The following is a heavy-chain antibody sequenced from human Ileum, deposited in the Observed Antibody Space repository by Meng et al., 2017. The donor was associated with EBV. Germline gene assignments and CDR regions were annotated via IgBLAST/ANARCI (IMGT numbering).Heavy chain of an antibody. CDR2: IRNKTNGGTA. CDR3: TTGKQWLVP. CDR1: GFTFTNAW. V-gene: IGHV3-15*02. J-gene: IGHJ5*02. D-gene: IGHD6-19*01. Sequence: DVQLVASGEALVKPGGSLRLSFAASGFTFTNAWMSWVRQAPGKGLEWVGRIRNKTNGGTADYAAPVKDRFSISRDDSKNTLYLQMNSLKIEDTAMYYCTTGKQWLVPWGQGTLVTVSS.